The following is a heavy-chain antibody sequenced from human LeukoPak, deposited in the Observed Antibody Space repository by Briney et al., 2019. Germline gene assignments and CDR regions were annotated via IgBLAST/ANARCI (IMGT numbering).Heavy chain of an antibody. CDR2: ISYDGTEK. CDR1: GFTFDIYS. J-gene: IGHJ4*02. D-gene: IGHD6-13*01. V-gene: IGHV3-30-3*01. Sequence: GGSLRLSCAASGFTFDIYSMHWVRQAPGKGLEWVAVISYDGTEKYYTDSVKGRFNISRDNSKNRVYLQMDSRRLEDTAVYFCIRDKPWQQFIFDYWGQGTLVTVSS. CDR3: IRDKPWQQFIFDY.